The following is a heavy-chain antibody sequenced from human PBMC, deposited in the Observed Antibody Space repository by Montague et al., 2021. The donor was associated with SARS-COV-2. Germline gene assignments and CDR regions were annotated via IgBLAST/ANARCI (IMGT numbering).Heavy chain of an antibody. CDR1: GDSFNSPKYY. D-gene: IGHD3-10*01. Sequence: SETLSLTCTVSGDSFNSPKYYCAWIRQPPGKGLEWIGSSYYSGTTYDNPSLRSQVTISVDTSKTQFSLKMNSVTAADTAVYYCARGSYGSGSYHAFDIWSQGTVVADSS. CDR2: SYYSGTT. J-gene: IGHJ3*02. V-gene: IGHV4-39*01. CDR3: ARGSYGSGSYHAFDI.